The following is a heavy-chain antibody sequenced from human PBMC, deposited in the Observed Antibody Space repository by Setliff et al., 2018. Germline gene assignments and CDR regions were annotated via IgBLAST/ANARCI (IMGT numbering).Heavy chain of an antibody. V-gene: IGHV3-23*01. J-gene: IGHJ4*02. CDR2: ISGSGGST. CDR1: GFTFSSYA. D-gene: IGHD3-22*01. CDR3: AKGRYYYDSRGGYFDY. Sequence: GASLKISCAASGFTFSSYAMSWVRQAPGKGLEWVSAISGSGGSTYYADSVKGRFTISRDNSKNTLYLQMNSLRAEDTAVYYCAKGRYYYDSRGGYFDYWGQGTLVTVSS.